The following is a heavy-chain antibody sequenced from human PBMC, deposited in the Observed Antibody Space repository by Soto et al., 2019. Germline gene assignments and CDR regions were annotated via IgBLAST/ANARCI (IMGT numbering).Heavy chain of an antibody. J-gene: IGHJ4*02. Sequence: EVQLVESGGGLVQPGGFLRLSCAASGFTVSSNYMSWVRQAPGKGLEWVSVIYSGGSTYYADSVKGRFTISRDNSKNTLYLQMNSLRAEDTAVYYCASRGPLSSSSLPDYWGQGTLVTVSS. D-gene: IGHD6-6*01. V-gene: IGHV3-66*01. CDR1: GFTVSSNY. CDR2: IYSGGST. CDR3: ASRGPLSSSSLPDY.